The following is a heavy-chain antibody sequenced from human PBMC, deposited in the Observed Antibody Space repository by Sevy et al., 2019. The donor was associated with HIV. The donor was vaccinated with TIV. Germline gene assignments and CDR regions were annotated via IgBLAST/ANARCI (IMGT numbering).Heavy chain of an antibody. CDR2: INNDGSVT. CDR1: AFTLSTYW. J-gene: IGHJ4*02. V-gene: IGHV3-74*01. Sequence: EGSLRLSCTSSAFTLSTYWMHWVRQSPGKGLVWVSHINNDGSVTHYADSVKGRFTISRDNVRNTLYLQMDSLRAEDTAIYYCARALDRSEGYWGQGTLVTVSS. CDR3: ARALDRSEGY.